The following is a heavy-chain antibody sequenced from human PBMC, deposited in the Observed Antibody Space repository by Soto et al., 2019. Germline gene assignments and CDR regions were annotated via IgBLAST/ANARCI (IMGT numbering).Heavy chain of an antibody. CDR3: ARGRERVRAFDI. CDR2: IYYRGTT. J-gene: IGHJ3*02. V-gene: IGHV4-59*12. CDR1: GGFINSYY. D-gene: IGHD1-26*01. Sequence: SETLSLTCTVSGGFINSYYWSWIRQSPGKGLGWIGYIYYRGTTRYNPSLKSRVTLSVXXXXXXFXLXLXXXTAAXTAVYYCARGRERVRAFDIWGQATMVTVSS.